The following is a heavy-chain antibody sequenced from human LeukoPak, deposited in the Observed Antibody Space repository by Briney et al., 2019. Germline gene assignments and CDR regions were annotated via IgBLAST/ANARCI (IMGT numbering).Heavy chain of an antibody. Sequence: GGFLRLSCAASGFTFSSYWMHWVRQAPGKGPVWVSRINNDGTSPAYADSVKGRFTISRDNAKNTLSLQMNSLRVEDTAVYYCAREIAARFDPWGQGTLVTVSS. CDR2: INNDGTSP. D-gene: IGHD6-6*01. J-gene: IGHJ5*02. CDR3: AREIAARFDP. V-gene: IGHV3-74*01. CDR1: GFTFSSYW.